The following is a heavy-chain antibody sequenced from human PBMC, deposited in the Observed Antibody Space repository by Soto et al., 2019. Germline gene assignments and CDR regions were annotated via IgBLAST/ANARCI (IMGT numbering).Heavy chain of an antibody. D-gene: IGHD2-2*01. CDR3: AAKPGTSWIRYYYYYSYMDV. CDR1: GGSIRSYC. V-gene: IGHV4-4*08. J-gene: IGHJ6*03. Sequence: PSEILSLTCTVSGGSIRSYCWTWIRQPPGEGLEWIGCICNSGTTNYNPSLKSRVTISVDTSKNQFSLKLSSVTAADTAVYYCAAKPGTSWIRYYYYYSYMDVWGKGTTVTVSS. CDR2: ICNSGTT.